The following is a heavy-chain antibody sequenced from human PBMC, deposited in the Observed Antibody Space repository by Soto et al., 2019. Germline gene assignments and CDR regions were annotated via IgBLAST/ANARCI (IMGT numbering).Heavy chain of an antibody. Sequence: PSETLSLTCTVSGGSISSYYWSWIRQPPGKGLEWIGYIYYSGSTNYNPSLKSRVTISVDTSKNQFSLKLSSVTAADTAVYYCARDPPAWYGGSGYFDYWGQGTLVTVSS. CDR2: IYYSGST. CDR1: GGSISSYY. V-gene: IGHV4-59*01. J-gene: IGHJ4*02. CDR3: ARDPPAWYGGSGYFDY. D-gene: IGHD3-3*01.